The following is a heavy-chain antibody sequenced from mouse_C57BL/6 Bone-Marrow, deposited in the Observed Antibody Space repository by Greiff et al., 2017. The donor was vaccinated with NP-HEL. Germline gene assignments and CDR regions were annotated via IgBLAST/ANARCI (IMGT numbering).Heavy chain of an antibody. D-gene: IGHD1-1*01. CDR3: ARQAGSSFYAMDY. CDR1: GFTFSSYG. J-gene: IGHJ4*01. Sequence: VQLKESGGDLVKPGGSLKLSCAASGFTFSSYGMSWVRQTPDKRLEWVATISSGGSYTYYPDSVKGRFTISRDNAKNTLYLQMSSLKSEDTAMYYCARQAGSSFYAMDYWGQGTSVTVSS. CDR2: ISSGGSYT. V-gene: IGHV5-6*01.